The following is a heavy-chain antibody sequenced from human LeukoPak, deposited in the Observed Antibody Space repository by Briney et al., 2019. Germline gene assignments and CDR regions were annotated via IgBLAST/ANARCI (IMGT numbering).Heavy chain of an antibody. V-gene: IGHV1-18*01. J-gene: IGHJ4*02. Sequence: ASVKVSCKASGYTFTSYGISWVRQAPGQGLEWMGWISAYNGNTNYAQKLQGRVTMTTDTSTSTAYMELRSLRSDDTAVYYCARDLYTYYYDSSGYPTTIFDYWGQGTLVTVSS. D-gene: IGHD3-22*01. CDR1: GYTFTSYG. CDR2: ISAYNGNT. CDR3: ARDLYTYYYDSSGYPTTIFDY.